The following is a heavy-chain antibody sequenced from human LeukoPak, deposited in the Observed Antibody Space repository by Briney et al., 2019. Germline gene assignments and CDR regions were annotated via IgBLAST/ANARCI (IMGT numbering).Heavy chain of an antibody. CDR1: GFTFSSYG. J-gene: IGHJ4*02. CDR2: ISGSGGST. CDR3: AKAQNYYDSSGYYYADPFLFDY. Sequence: GGSLRLSCAASGFTFSSYGMSWVRQAPGKGLEWVSAISGSGGSTYYADSVKGRFTISGDNSKNTLYLQMNSLRAEDTAVYYCAKAQNYYDSSGYYYADPFLFDYWGQGTLVTVSS. D-gene: IGHD3-22*01. V-gene: IGHV3-23*01.